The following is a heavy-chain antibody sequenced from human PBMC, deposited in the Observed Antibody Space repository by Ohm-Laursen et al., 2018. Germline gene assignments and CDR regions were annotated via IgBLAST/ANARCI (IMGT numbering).Heavy chain of an antibody. CDR3: ARVGGYKRHFDY. D-gene: IGHD5-24*01. CDR2: ISGSGGST. Sequence: GSLRLSCAASGFTFSSYAMSWVRQAPGKGLEWVSAISGSGGSTYYADSVKGRFTISRDNSKNTLYLQMNSLRAEDTAVYYCARVGGYKRHFDYWGQGTLVTVSS. V-gene: IGHV3-23*01. J-gene: IGHJ4*02. CDR1: GFTFSSYA.